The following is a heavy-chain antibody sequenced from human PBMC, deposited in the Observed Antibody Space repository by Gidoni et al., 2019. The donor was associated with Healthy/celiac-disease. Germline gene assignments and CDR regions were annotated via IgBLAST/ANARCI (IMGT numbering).Heavy chain of an antibody. V-gene: IGHV3-23*01. CDR1: GLTFSSYA. D-gene: IGHD4-17*01. CDR3: ATPYGDYYYYYGMDV. Sequence: EVQLLESGGGLVQPGVSLRLSCAASGLTFSSYAMGWVRQAPGKGLAWVSAISGSGGSTYYADSVKGRFTISRDNSKNTLYLQMNSLRAEDTAVYYCATPYGDYYYYYGMDVWGQGTTVTVSS. J-gene: IGHJ6*02. CDR2: ISGSGGST.